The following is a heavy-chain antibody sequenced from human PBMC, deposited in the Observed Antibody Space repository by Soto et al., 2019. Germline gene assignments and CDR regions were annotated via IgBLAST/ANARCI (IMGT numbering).Heavy chain of an antibody. CDR2: IYPGDSDT. CDR3: ARGYCTTTICDPWFDP. CDR1: GYAFTSYW. V-gene: IGHV5-51*01. Sequence: GESLKISCTVSGYAFTSYWIAWLRQMPWKGLEWMGIIYPGDSDTRYSPSFQGQVTISADKSITTAYLQWSSLKASDTAMYYCARGYCTTTICDPWFDPWGQGTLVTVS. D-gene: IGHD2-2*01. J-gene: IGHJ5*02.